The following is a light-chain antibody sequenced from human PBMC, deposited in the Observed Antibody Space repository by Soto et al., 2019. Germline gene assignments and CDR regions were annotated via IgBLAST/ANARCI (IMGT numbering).Light chain of an antibody. CDR1: RSDIGDSNF. CDR3: ASFRSGTILV. Sequence: QSVLTQPPSVSGAPGQRVTISCTGPRSDIGDSNFISWYQHSPGKAPRLLIYQVNNRPSGVSGRFSGSKAGNTASLTISGLLDDDEADYFCASFRSGTILVFGSGIKVTVL. V-gene: IGLV2-14*01. J-gene: IGLJ1*01. CDR2: QVN.